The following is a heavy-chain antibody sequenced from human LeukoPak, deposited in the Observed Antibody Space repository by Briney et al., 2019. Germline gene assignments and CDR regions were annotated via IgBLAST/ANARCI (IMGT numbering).Heavy chain of an antibody. CDR2: INHSGST. CDR3: ARGKWGYSYGSGAFDI. CDR1: GGSFSGYY. V-gene: IGHV4-34*01. D-gene: IGHD5-18*01. Sequence: SETLSLTCAVYGGSFSGYYWSWIRQPPGKGLEWIGEINHSGSTNYNPFLKSRVTISVDTSKNQFSLKLSSVTAADTAVYYCARGKWGYSYGSGAFDIWGQGTMVTVSS. J-gene: IGHJ3*02.